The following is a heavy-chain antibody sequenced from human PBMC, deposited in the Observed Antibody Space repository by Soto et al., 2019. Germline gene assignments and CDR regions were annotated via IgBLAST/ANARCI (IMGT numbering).Heavy chain of an antibody. D-gene: IGHD6-13*01. CDR3: AKEYGSTWIDH. Sequence: GTLRLSFAASGFTVSSNYMSWVRQAPGKGLEWVSVIYSGGSTYYADSVKGRFTISRDNSRNTLFLQLNSLRAEDTAVYYCAKEYGSTWIDHWGQGTLVTVSS. V-gene: IGHV3-53*05. CDR1: GFTVSSNY. CDR2: IYSGGST. J-gene: IGHJ4*02.